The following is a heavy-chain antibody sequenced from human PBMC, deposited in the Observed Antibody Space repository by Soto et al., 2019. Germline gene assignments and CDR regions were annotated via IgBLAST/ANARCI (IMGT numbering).Heavy chain of an antibody. CDR1: GFTFSSYA. J-gene: IGHJ5*02. CDR3: VKEGYYYDSSGYYYGWFDP. Sequence: GGSLRLSCSASGFTFSSYAMHWVRQAPGKGLEYVSAISSNGGSTYYADSVKGRFTISRDNSKNTLYLQMSSLRAEDTAVYYCVKEGYYYDSSGYYYGWFDPWGQGTLVTVSS. V-gene: IGHV3-64D*06. CDR2: ISSNGGST. D-gene: IGHD3-22*01.